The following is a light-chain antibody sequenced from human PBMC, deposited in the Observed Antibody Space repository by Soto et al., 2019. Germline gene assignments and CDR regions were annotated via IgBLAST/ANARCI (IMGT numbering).Light chain of an antibody. J-gene: IGLJ2*01. CDR3: QSYDSSLSGVV. V-gene: IGLV1-40*01. CDR2: ANN. Sequence: QPVLTQPPSVSGAPGQRVTISCTGSRSNIGARYDVHWYQQLPGTAPKLLIYANNNRPSGVPVRFSGSKTGTSASLAITGLQAEDEADYFCQSYDSSLSGVVFGGGTKLTVL. CDR1: RSNIGARYD.